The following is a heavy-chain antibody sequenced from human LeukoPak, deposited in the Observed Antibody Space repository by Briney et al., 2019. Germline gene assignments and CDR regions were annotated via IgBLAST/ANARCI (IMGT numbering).Heavy chain of an antibody. CDR2: LYTNGTI. Sequence: SETLSLTCSVSGASITRYYWTWIRQPVGKGLEWFGRLYTNGTINYNPSLRSRVTMSRDTSRNQLSPKLSSVTAADTAVYYCARLLGSSGYAGDWYFDLWGPGALVTFSS. V-gene: IGHV4-4*07. CDR1: GASITRYY. CDR3: ARLLGSSGYAGDWYFDL. D-gene: IGHD3-22*01. J-gene: IGHJ2*01.